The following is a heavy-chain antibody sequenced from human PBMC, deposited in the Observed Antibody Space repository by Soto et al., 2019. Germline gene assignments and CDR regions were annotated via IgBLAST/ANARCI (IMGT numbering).Heavy chain of an antibody. CDR2: ISYDGRNE. CDR3: VRDTAYCSGGTCYSSHDMDV. D-gene: IGHD2-15*01. CDR1: GFTFSSYA. J-gene: IGHJ6*02. V-gene: IGHV3-30*04. Sequence: QVQLVESGGGVVQPGRSLRLSCAASGFTFSSYAMHWVRQAPGKGLEWVAVISYDGRNEYYADSVKGRFTISRDNSKNTLYLEMNSLRVEDTAVYHCVRDTAYCSGGTCYSSHDMDVWGQGTTVTVSS.